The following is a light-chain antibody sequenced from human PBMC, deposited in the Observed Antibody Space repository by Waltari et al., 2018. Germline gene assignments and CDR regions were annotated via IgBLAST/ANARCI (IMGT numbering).Light chain of an antibody. Sequence: QSALTQPASVSGSPGQSITISCTGTSSDVGAYNYVSWYQQHPGKAPKLMIYDVSKRPPGVSNRFSGSKSANTASLTISGLQAEDEADYYCSSYTSSNTLRFGGGTTLTVL. V-gene: IGLV2-14*03. J-gene: IGLJ2*01. CDR3: SSYTSSNTLR. CDR1: SSDVGAYNY. CDR2: DVS.